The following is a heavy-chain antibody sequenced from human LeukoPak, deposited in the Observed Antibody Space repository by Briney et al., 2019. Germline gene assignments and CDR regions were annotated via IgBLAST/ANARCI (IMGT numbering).Heavy chain of an antibody. V-gene: IGHV4-4*07. Sequence: PSETLSLTCTVSGGSISSYYWSWIRQPAGKGLEWIGRIYTSGSTNYNPSLKSRVTMSVDTSKNQFSLKLSSVTAADTAVYYCARLSSSFSPHGMDVWGQGTTVTVSS. CDR1: GGSISSYY. J-gene: IGHJ6*02. CDR3: ARLSSSFSPHGMDV. CDR2: IYTSGST. D-gene: IGHD6-13*01.